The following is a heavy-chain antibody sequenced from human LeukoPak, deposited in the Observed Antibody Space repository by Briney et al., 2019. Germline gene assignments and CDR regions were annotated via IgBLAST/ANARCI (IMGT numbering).Heavy chain of an antibody. D-gene: IGHD3-3*01. CDR3: AKAPEWLSYIDY. CDR1: GFTFSGYW. J-gene: IGHJ4*02. V-gene: IGHV3-7*01. CDR2: IKQDGSEK. Sequence: PGGSLRLSCAASGFTFSGYWMSWVRQAPGKGLEWVANIKQDGSEKYYVDSVKGRFTISRDNAKNSLYLQMNSLRAEDTAVYYCAKAPEWLSYIDYWGQGTLVTVSS.